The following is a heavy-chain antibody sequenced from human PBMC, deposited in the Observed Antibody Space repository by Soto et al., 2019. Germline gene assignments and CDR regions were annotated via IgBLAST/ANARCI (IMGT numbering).Heavy chain of an antibody. D-gene: IGHD3-3*01. CDR3: ARGEYDFWSGYRPYYFDY. Sequence: PSETLSLTCAVSGYSISSGYYWGWIRQPPGKGLEWIGSIYHSGSTYYNPSLKSRVTISVDTSKNQFSLKLSSVTAADTAVYYCARGEYDFWSGYRPYYFDYWGQGTLVTVSS. CDR2: IYHSGST. V-gene: IGHV4-38-2*01. CDR1: GYSISSGYY. J-gene: IGHJ4*02.